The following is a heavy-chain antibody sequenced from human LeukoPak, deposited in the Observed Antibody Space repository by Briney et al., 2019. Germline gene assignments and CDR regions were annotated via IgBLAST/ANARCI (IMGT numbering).Heavy chain of an antibody. D-gene: IGHD1-7*01. CDR3: AKEGKTRNWNYSQAKPVY. V-gene: IGHV3-21*01. CDR2: ISSSSGYI. Sequence: PGGSLRLSCAASGFTFSSYALSWVRQAPGKGLEWVSSISSSSGYIKYADSVKGRFTISRDNAKNSLYLQMNSLRAEDTSVYYCAKEGKTRNWNYSQAKPVYWGQGTLVTVSS. CDR1: GFTFSSYA. J-gene: IGHJ4*02.